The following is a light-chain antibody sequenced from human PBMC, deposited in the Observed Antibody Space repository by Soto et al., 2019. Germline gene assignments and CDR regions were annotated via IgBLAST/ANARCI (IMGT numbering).Light chain of an antibody. CDR2: AAS. CDR1: QDISNY. J-gene: IGKJ4*01. CDR3: QKYDTTPLT. V-gene: IGKV1-27*01. Sequence: DIQMTQSPSSLSASVGDRVTISCRASQDISNYLAWYQQKPGKVPKVLIYAASTLQSGVPSRFSGSGSGTDFTLTISSLQPEDVVTYYCQKYDTTPLTFGGGTKVEIK.